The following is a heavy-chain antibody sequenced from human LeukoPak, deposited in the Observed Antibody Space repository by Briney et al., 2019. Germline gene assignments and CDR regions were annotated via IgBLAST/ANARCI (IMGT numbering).Heavy chain of an antibody. CDR3: AKAGGSNSPYDY. J-gene: IGHJ4*02. CDR2: ISGSGGST. Sequence: GGSLRLSCAASGFTFSSYAMSWVRQAPGEGLEWVSAISGSGGSTYYADSVKGRFTISRDNSKNTLYLQMNSLRADDTAVYYCAKAGGSNSPYDYWGQGTLVTVSS. D-gene: IGHD4-23*01. V-gene: IGHV3-23*01. CDR1: GFTFSSYA.